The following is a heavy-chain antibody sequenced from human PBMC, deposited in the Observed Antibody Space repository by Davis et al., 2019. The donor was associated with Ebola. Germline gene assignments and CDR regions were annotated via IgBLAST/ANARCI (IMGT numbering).Heavy chain of an antibody. J-gene: IGHJ6*02. CDR3: ARDRFIWPMDV. V-gene: IGHV1-18*04. CDR2: INPHNGNT. Sequence: ASVKVSCKASGYTFTNYGITWVRQAPGQGLEWMGWINPHNGNTNYAQNVQGRVTMTTDTSTSTAYMEVGSLRSDDTAVYYCARDRFIWPMDVWGQGTTVTVSS. D-gene: IGHD3-3*01. CDR1: GYTFTNYG.